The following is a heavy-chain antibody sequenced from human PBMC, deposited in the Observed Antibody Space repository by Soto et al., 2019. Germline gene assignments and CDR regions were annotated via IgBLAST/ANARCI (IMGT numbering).Heavy chain of an antibody. D-gene: IGHD3-9*01. Sequence: QITLKESGPTLVKPTQTLTLTCTFSGFSLSTSGVGVGWIRQPPGKALEWLALIYWDDDKPYSPSLKSRLTNTKDTSKNQVVLTMTNMDPVDTATYYCAHRPGLVTRVDYWGQGTLVTVSS. CDR3: AHRPGLVTRVDY. V-gene: IGHV2-5*02. J-gene: IGHJ4*02. CDR1: GFSLSTSGVG. CDR2: IYWDDDK.